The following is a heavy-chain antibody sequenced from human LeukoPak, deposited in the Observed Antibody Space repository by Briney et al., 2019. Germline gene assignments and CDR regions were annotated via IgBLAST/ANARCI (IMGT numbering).Heavy chain of an antibody. D-gene: IGHD3-22*01. J-gene: IGHJ4*02. CDR2: IYYSGTT. V-gene: IGHV4-39*07. Sequence: PSETLSLTCTVSGGSISSSSYYWGWIRQPPGKGLEWIGSIYYSGTTYYNPSLKSRVTISVDTSKNRFSLKVSSVTAADTAVYYCARKAPYYSDGSGPLGTYHFDYWGQGTLVTVSS. CDR3: ARKAPYYSDGSGPLGTYHFDY. CDR1: GGSISSSSYY.